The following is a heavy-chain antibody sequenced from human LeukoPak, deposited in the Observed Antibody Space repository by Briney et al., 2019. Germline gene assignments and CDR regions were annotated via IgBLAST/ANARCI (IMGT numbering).Heavy chain of an antibody. J-gene: IGHJ4*02. CDR1: GFTFSSYA. D-gene: IGHD6-13*01. Sequence: GGSLRLSCAASGFTFSSYAMSWVRQAPGKGLEWVAFIRYDGSNKYYADSVKGRFTISRDNSKNTLYLQMNSLRAEDTAVYYCAKDRLLRFMAAAAGVLDYWGQGTLVTVSS. V-gene: IGHV3-30*02. CDR3: AKDRLLRFMAAAAGVLDY. CDR2: IRYDGSNK.